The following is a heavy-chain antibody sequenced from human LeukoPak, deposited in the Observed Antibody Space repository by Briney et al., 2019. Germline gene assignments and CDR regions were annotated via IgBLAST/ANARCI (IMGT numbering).Heavy chain of an antibody. D-gene: IGHD3-9*01. V-gene: IGHV3-53*01. J-gene: IGHJ3*02. Sequence: GGSLRLSCTGSGFTVSSNSMSWVRHVPGKRLEWVSFIYSGGNTHNSDSVKGRFTISRDNSKNTLYLQMNSLRAEDTAVYYCARDHVLRYFDWFGDNAGAFDIWGQGTMLTVSS. CDR1: GFTVSSNS. CDR2: IYSGGNT. CDR3: ARDHVLRYFDWFGDNAGAFDI.